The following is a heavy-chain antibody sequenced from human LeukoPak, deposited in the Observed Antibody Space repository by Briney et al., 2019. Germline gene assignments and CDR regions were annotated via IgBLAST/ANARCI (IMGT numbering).Heavy chain of an antibody. CDR1: GYIFTDYW. CDR3: ARGAPIFYYFES. CDR2: IYPDDSDT. Sequence: NRGESLKISCKTSGYIFTDYWIGWVRQVPGKGLEWMGIIYPDDSDTRYSPSIQGQVTISADKSTSTAYLQWSSLKASDTAMYYCARGAPIFYYFESWGQGTLVSVSA. J-gene: IGHJ4*02. V-gene: IGHV5-51*01.